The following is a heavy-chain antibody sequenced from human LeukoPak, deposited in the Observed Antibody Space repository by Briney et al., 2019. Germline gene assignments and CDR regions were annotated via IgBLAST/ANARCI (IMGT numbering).Heavy chain of an antibody. D-gene: IGHD6-25*01. CDR1: GFTFSSYA. CDR2: ISIDGGRT. V-gene: IGHV3-23*01. Sequence: GGSLRLSCAASGFTFSSYAMSWVRQAPGKGPEWVSTISIDGGRTYYADSVKGRFTASRDTSQNTLYLQMNSLRAEDTAVYYCARKGIGSSRYQNMDVWGKGTTVTVSS. CDR3: ARKGIGSSRYQNMDV. J-gene: IGHJ6*03.